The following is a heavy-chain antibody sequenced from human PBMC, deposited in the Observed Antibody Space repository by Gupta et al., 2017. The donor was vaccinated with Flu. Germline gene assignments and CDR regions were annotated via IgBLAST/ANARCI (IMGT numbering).Heavy chain of an antibody. Sequence: EVQLVESGGGLVQPGGSLQLSCAASGFTFSGSAMHWVRQASGKGLEWVGRIRSKANSYATAYAASVKGRFTISRDDSKNTAYLQMNSLKTEDTAVYYCTRLGEMATHDFDYWGQGTLVTVSS. D-gene: IGHD3-16*01. CDR2: IRSKANSYAT. V-gene: IGHV3-73*01. CDR3: TRLGEMATHDFDY. CDR1: GFTFSGSA. J-gene: IGHJ4*02.